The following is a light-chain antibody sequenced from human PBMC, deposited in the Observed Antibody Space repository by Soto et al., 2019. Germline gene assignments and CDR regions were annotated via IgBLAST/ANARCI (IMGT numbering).Light chain of an antibody. CDR1: QSVSSTY. Sequence: EIVLTQSPGTLSLSPGERATLSCRASQSVSSTYLAWYQQKAGQAPRLLIYGASNRATGIPARFSGSGSGTDFTLTISNLEPEDFAVYYCQQHSHWPPWTFGQGTKVDIK. CDR2: GAS. CDR3: QQHSHWPPWT. J-gene: IGKJ1*01. V-gene: IGKV3-11*01.